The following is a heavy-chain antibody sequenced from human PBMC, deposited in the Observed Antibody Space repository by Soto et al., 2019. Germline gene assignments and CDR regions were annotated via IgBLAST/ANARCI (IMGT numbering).Heavy chain of an antibody. CDR3: VRCPYSSGYLYYIHF. CDR1: GYIFTYYY. D-gene: IGHD3-22*01. V-gene: IGHV1-46*01. Sequence: ASVKVSCKECGYIFTYYYIHWVRQVRGQGLEWMGIINPNSGTTTYAQSFQGRVTMTRDTSTSTVYMELTSLTSEDTAIDYCVRCPYSSGYLYYIHFWCQGTFVTVSS. J-gene: IGHJ4*02. CDR2: INPNSGTT.